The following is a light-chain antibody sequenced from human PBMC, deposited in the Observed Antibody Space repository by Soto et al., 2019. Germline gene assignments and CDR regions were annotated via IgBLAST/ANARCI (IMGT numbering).Light chain of an antibody. J-gene: IGLJ1*01. CDR3: CSYAGSSTSYV. CDR1: SSDGGSYNL. Sequence: QSALTQPASVSGSPGQAITISCTGTSSDGGSYNLVSWYQQHPGKAPKLMIYEGSKRPPGVSNRSSGSKSGNTASLTISGLQAEDEADYYCCSYAGSSTSYVFGTGTKVTVL. CDR2: EGS. V-gene: IGLV2-23*01.